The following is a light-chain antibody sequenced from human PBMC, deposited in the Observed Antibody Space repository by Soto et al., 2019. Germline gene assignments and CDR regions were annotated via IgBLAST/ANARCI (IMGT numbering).Light chain of an antibody. CDR1: SGHSSYI. Sequence: QSVLTQSSSASASLGSSVKLTCTLSSGHSSYIIAWHQQQPGKAPRYLMKLEGSGSYNKGSGVPDRFSGSSSGADRYLTISNLQSEDEADYYCDTWDSNTQGGVFGGGTKLTVL. CDR2: LEGSGSY. CDR3: DTWDSNTQGGV. J-gene: IGLJ3*02. V-gene: IGLV4-60*03.